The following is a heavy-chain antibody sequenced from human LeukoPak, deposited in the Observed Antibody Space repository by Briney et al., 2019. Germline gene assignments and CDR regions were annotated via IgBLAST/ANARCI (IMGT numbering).Heavy chain of an antibody. Sequence: PGGSLRLSCAASGFTFSSYGMHWVRQAPGKGLEWVAFIRYDGSNKYYADSVKGRFTISRDNSKNTLYLQMNSLRADDTAVYYCARLSLEMAYSFDYWGQGTLVTVSS. CDR1: GFTFSSYG. CDR2: IRYDGSNK. V-gene: IGHV3-30*02. D-gene: IGHD5-24*01. CDR3: ARLSLEMAYSFDY. J-gene: IGHJ4*02.